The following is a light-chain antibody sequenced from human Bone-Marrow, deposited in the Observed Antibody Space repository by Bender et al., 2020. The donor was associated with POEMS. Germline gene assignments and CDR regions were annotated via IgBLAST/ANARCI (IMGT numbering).Light chain of an antibody. Sequence: QSALTQPPSASGSPGQSVTISCTGTPSDVGRYNYVSWYQQHPDKAPKLMIYDVSNRPSGVSNRFSGSMSANTASLTISGLQAEDEAHYFCMSYTDTTSLNVVFGGGTKLTVL. CDR1: PSDVGRYNY. CDR3: MSYTDTTSLNVV. V-gene: IGLV2-14*01. J-gene: IGLJ2*01. CDR2: DVS.